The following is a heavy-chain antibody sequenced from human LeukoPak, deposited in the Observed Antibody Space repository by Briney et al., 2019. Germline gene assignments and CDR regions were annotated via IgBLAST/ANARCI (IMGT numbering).Heavy chain of an antibody. CDR1: GFTFSSYE. V-gene: IGHV3-48*03. J-gene: IGHJ2*01. CDR3: ARDDYGDKWYFDL. D-gene: IGHD4-23*01. CDR2: NSSSGSTI. Sequence: GGSLRLSCAASGFTFSSYEMNWVRQAPGKGLEWVSYNSSSGSTIYYADSVKGRFAISRDNSKNTLYLQMNSLRAEDTAVYYCARDDYGDKWYFDLWGRGTLVTVSS.